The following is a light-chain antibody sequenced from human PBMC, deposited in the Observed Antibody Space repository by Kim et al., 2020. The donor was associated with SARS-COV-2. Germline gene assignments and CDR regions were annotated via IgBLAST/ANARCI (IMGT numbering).Light chain of an antibody. V-gene: IGLV3-1*01. J-gene: IGLJ2*01. CDR2: QGK. CDR1: KLGDKY. Sequence: SYELTQPPSVSVSPGQTASITCSGDKLGDKYASWYQQKPGQSPVVVIYQGKNRPSGIPERFSGSSSGNTATLTISVTHSLDAADYYCQAWVSITVVFGGG. CDR3: QAWVSITVV.